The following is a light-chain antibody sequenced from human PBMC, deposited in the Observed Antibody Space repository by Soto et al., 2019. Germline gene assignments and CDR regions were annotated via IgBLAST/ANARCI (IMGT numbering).Light chain of an antibody. Sequence: DIQMTQSPSTLSASVGDRVTITCRASQSISDWLAWYQQKPGKAPKLLIYKASSLESEVPSRFSGSGFGTEFTLTISNLQPDDVATYYCQQYYTYPLTFGGGTKVEIK. CDR1: QSISDW. J-gene: IGKJ4*01. CDR2: KAS. CDR3: QQYYTYPLT. V-gene: IGKV1-5*03.